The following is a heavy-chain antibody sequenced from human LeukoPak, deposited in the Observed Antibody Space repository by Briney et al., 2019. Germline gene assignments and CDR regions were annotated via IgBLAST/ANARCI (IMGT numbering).Heavy chain of an antibody. CDR1: GLTFSSYA. J-gene: IGHJ6*02. CDR2: ISYDVGNK. Sequence: GGSLRLSCSASGLTFSSYAMHWVRQAPGKGLEWVAVISYDVGNKYYADSVKGRFTISRDNSKNTLYLQMNSLRAEDTAVYYCARGYDQTGAYYYYYGMDVWGQGTTVTVSS. D-gene: IGHD5-12*01. V-gene: IGHV3-30-3*01. CDR3: ARGYDQTGAYYYYYGMDV.